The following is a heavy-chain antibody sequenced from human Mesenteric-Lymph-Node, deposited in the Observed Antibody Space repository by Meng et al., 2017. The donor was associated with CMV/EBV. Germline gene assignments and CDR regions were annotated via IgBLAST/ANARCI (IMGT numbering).Heavy chain of an antibody. CDR3: ARDRGSSGWYYFDY. Sequence: GESLKISCAASGFTFSSYSMNWVRQAPGKGLEWVSSISSSSSYIYYADSVKGRFTISRDNAKNSLYLQMNSLRAEDTAVYYCARDRGSSGWYYFDYWGQGTLVTVSS. V-gene: IGHV3-21*01. CDR2: ISSSSSYI. D-gene: IGHD6-19*01. CDR1: GFTFSSYS. J-gene: IGHJ4*02.